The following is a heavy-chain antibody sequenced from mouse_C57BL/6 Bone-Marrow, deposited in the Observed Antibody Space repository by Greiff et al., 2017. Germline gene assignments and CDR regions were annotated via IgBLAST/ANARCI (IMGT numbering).Heavy chain of an antibody. CDR3: ARPLTTVVAPFGY. CDR2: IDPSDSDT. CDR1: GYTFTSYW. Sequence: VQLQQSGAELVRPGSSVKLSCKASGYTFTSYWMHWVKQRPIQGLEWIGNIDPSDSDTHYNQKFKDKATLTVDKSSSTAYMQLSSLTSEDSAVYCCARPLTTVVAPFGYWGQGTTLTVSS. V-gene: IGHV1-52*01. D-gene: IGHD1-1*01. J-gene: IGHJ2*01.